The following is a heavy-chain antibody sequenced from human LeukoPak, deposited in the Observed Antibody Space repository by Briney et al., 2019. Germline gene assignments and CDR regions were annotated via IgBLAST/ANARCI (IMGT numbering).Heavy chain of an antibody. CDR3: ARSPAQGYCSGGSCYSNPFDI. CDR2: IIPIFGTA. CDR1: GGTFSSYA. Sequence: SVKVSCKASGGTFSSYAISWVRQAPGQGLEWMGGIIPIFGTANYAQKFQGRVTITTDESTSTAYMELSSLRSEDTAVYYCARSPAQGYCSGGSCYSNPFDIWGQGTMVTLSS. V-gene: IGHV1-69*05. D-gene: IGHD2-15*01. J-gene: IGHJ3*02.